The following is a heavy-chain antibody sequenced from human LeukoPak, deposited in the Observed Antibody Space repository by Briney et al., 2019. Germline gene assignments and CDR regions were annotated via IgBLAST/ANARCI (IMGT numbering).Heavy chain of an antibody. J-gene: IGHJ4*02. V-gene: IGHV4-61*01. Sequence: SETLFLTCTVSGGSVSSGSYYWSWIRQPPGKGLEWIGYIYYSGSTNYNPSLKSRVTISVDTSKNQFSLKLSSVTAADTAVYYCARQNDYGGTWWGQGTLVTVSS. CDR3: ARQNDYGGTW. CDR2: IYYSGST. D-gene: IGHD4-23*01. CDR1: GGSVSSGSYY.